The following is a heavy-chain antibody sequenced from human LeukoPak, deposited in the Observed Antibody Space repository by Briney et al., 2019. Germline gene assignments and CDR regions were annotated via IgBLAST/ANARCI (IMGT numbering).Heavy chain of an antibody. CDR2: IYYSGST. CDR3: ARLTGYCSSTSCPGVDY. Sequence: PSETLSLTCTVSGGSISSSSYYWGWIRQPPGKGLEWIGSIYYSGSTYYNPSLKSRVTISVDTSKNQFSLKLSSVTAADTAVYYCARLTGYCSSTSCPGVDYWGQGTLVTVSS. CDR1: GGSISSSSYY. V-gene: IGHV4-39*01. J-gene: IGHJ4*02. D-gene: IGHD2-2*01.